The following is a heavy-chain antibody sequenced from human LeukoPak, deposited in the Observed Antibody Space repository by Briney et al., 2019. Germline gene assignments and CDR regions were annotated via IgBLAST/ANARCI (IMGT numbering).Heavy chain of an antibody. CDR3: ARDLGVQVATISLDY. CDR2: ISSSSSYI. D-gene: IGHD5-24*01. J-gene: IGHJ4*02. V-gene: IGHV3-21*01. CDR1: GFTFSTYS. Sequence: PGGSLRLSCVASGFTFSTYSMNWVRQAPGKGLEWVSSISSSSSYIYYADSVKGRFTISRDNAKNSLYLQMNSQRAEDTAVYYCARDLGVQVATISLDYWGQGTLVTVSS.